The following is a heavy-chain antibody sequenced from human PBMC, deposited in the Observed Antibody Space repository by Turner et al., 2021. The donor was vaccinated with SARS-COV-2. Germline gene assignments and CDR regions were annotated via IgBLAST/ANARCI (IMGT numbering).Heavy chain of an antibody. V-gene: IGHV1-8*01. J-gene: IGHJ5*02. Sequence: QVQLVQPGAEVKKPGASVKVSCKASGYTFTSYDINWVRQATGQGLEWMGWIDPNSGNTGYAQKVQGRVTMTRNTSISTAYMELSSLRSEDTAVYYCARAAQLTVWFDPWGQGTLVTVSS. CDR1: GYTFTSYD. D-gene: IGHD3-9*01. CDR2: IDPNSGNT. CDR3: ARAAQLTVWFDP.